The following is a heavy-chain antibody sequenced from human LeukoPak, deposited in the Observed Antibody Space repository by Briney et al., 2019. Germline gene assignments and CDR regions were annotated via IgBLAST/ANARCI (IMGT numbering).Heavy chain of an antibody. V-gene: IGHV3-23*01. CDR3: AKVIVGATHPLDY. D-gene: IGHD1-26*01. J-gene: IGHJ4*02. CDR1: GFTFSSYA. CDR2: ISGSGGST. Sequence: GGSLRLSCAASGFTFSSYAMSWVRQAPGKRLEWVSAISGSGGSTYYADSVKGRFTISRDNSKNTLYLQMNSLRAEDTAVYYCAKVIVGATHPLDYWGQGTLVTVSS.